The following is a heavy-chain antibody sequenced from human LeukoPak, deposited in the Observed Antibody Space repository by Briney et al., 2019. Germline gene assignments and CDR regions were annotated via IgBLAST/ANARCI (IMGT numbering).Heavy chain of an antibody. CDR3: ARGPGFRFEVPNGKYFQH. Sequence: SETLSLTCAVSGGSFSSYYWRWIRQPPGKGLEWIGVIYHNGSTNYYPYLKSRLTISVYTSKNQFSLKLSSVTAADTAVYYCARGPGFRFEVPNGKYFQHWGQGTLVTVSS. V-gene: IGHV4-34*01. CDR2: IYHNGST. D-gene: IGHD1-1*01. J-gene: IGHJ1*01. CDR1: GGSFSSYY.